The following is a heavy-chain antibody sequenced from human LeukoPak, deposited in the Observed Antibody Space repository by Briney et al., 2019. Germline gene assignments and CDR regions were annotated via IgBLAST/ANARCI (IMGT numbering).Heavy chain of an antibody. Sequence: GGSLRLSCTVVGVTLSDYELNWVRQAPGKGLEWVSYISSSGSTIYYADSVKGRFTISRDNAKNSLYLQMNSLRAEDTAVYYCARDPSGYYYYMDVWGKGTTVTVSS. D-gene: IGHD7-27*01. CDR1: GVTLSDYE. V-gene: IGHV3-48*03. CDR3: ARDPSGYYYYMDV. J-gene: IGHJ6*03. CDR2: ISSSGSTI.